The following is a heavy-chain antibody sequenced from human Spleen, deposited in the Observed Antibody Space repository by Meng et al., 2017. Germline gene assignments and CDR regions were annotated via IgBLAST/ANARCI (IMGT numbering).Heavy chain of an antibody. CDR1: GGSFSDYY. CDR3: ARGPTTMAHDFDY. J-gene: IGHJ4*02. CDR2: INHSGST. Sequence: QVQLREWGGELLKPSETLSLTCVVSGGSFSDYYWSWIRQPPGKGLEWIGEINHSGSTNYNPSLESRATISVDTSQNNLSLKLSSVTAADSAVYYCARGPTTMAHDFDYWGQGTLVTVSS. D-gene: IGHD4-11*01. V-gene: IGHV4-34*01.